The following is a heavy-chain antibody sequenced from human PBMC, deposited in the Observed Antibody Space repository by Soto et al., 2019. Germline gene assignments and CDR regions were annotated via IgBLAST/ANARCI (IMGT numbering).Heavy chain of an antibody. CDR2: IKQDGGEK. CDR1: GFTFNSYW. D-gene: IGHD6-13*01. J-gene: IGHJ5*02. CDR3: ARDGPPYSPNSGWFGP. V-gene: IGHV3-7*01. Sequence: GGSLRLSCAASGFTFNSYWMSWVRQTPGKGLEWVANIKQDGGEKHYVDPVKGRFTISRDNAKNSLHLQMNSLRVEDTGVYYCARDGPPYSPNSGWFGPWGQGTLVTVSS.